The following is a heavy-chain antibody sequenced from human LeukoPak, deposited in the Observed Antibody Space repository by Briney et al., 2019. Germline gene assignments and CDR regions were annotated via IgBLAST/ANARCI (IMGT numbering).Heavy chain of an antibody. J-gene: IGHJ5*02. D-gene: IGHD5-18*01. CDR3: ASGYPEMNGWFDP. Sequence: SVKVSCKASGGTFSKYAISWVRQAPGQGLEWMGGIIPIFGTINYAQKFQGGVTITTDESTSKVYMELSSLRFEDTAVYYCASGYPEMNGWFDPWGQGTLVTVSS. CDR2: IIPIFGTI. CDR1: GGTFSKYA. V-gene: IGHV1-69*05.